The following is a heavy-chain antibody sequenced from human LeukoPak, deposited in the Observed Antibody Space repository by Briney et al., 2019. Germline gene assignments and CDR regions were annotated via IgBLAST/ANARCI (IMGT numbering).Heavy chain of an antibody. CDR1: GGSISSYY. J-gene: IGHJ4*02. CDR3: ARATIRGVSSPGLYYFDY. D-gene: IGHD5-12*01. CDR2: VYTSGST. Sequence: SETLSLTCTVSGGSISSYYWSWIRQPAGKGLEWIGRVYTSGSTNYNPSLKSRVTISVDTSKNQFSLKLSSVTAADTAVYYCARATIRGVSSPGLYYFDYWGQGTLVTVSS. V-gene: IGHV4-4*07.